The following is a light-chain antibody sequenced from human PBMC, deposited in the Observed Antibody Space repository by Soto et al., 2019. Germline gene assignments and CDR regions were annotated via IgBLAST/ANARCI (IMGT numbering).Light chain of an antibody. CDR2: AAS. V-gene: IGKV1-9*01. CDR3: QQLNSYPYT. CDR1: QGINSF. Sequence: DIPLTQSPSFLSASVGDRVTITCRASQGINSFLAWYQQKPGKAPKLLIYAASTLQSGVPSRFSGSGSGAEFTLTISSLQPADFATYYCQQLNSYPYTFGQGTKLEIK. J-gene: IGKJ2*01.